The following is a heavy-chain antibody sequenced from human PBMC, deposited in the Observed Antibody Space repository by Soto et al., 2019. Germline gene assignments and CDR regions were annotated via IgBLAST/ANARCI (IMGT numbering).Heavy chain of an antibody. CDR1: GGTFSSCA. CDR3: ASGYCSGGSCYSCAY. V-gene: IGHV1-69*13. Sequence: SVKVSCKASGGTFSSCAISWVRQAPGQGLEWMGGIIPIFGTANYAQKFQGRVTITADESTSTAYMELSSLRSEDTAVYYCASGYCSGGSCYSCAYWGQGTLVTVSS. CDR2: IIPIFGTA. D-gene: IGHD2-15*01. J-gene: IGHJ4*02.